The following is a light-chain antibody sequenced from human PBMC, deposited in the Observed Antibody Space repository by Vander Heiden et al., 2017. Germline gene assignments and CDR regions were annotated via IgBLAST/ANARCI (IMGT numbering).Light chain of an antibody. CDR2: LGS. J-gene: IGKJ4*01. V-gene: IGKV2-28*01. Sequence: DIVMTQSPLSLPVTPGEPASISCRSSQSLLHSNGYNYLDWYLQKPGQSPQLLIYLGSNRASGVPDRFSGSGSGTDFTLKISRVEAEDVGVYYCRQSLQTPHTFGGGTKVDIK. CDR1: QSLLHSNGYNY. CDR3: RQSLQTPHT.